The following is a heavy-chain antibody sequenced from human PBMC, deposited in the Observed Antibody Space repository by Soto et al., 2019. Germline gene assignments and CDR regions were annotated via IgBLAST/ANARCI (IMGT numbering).Heavy chain of an antibody. Sequence: QVQLVQSGAEVKEPGSSVNVSCKTSGGTFGNTAVTWVRQVPGQGLEWIGGIVPLFGTANYAQKVRGRVMITEDESTSTAYMDLSSLRSDDTAIYYCARDGDPGYSFWSGPLGGGRFDPWGQGTLVTVSS. D-gene: IGHD3-3*01. CDR2: IVPLFGTA. J-gene: IGHJ5*02. V-gene: IGHV1-69*12. CDR3: ARDGDPGYSFWSGPLGGGRFDP. CDR1: GGTFGNTA.